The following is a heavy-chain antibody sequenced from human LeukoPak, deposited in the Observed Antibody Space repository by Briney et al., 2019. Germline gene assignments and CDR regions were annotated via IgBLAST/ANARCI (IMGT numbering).Heavy chain of an antibody. CDR2: ISSSSSYI. CDR3: ARGDVVTAMRYYYYMDV. J-gene: IGHJ6*03. CDR1: GFTFSSYS. Sequence: PGGSLRLSCAASGFTFSSYSMNWVRQAPGKGLEWVSSISSSSSYIYYADSVKGRFTISRDNAKNSLYLQMNSLRAEDTAVYYCARGDVVTAMRYYYYMDVWGKGTTVTVSS. D-gene: IGHD2-21*02. V-gene: IGHV3-21*01.